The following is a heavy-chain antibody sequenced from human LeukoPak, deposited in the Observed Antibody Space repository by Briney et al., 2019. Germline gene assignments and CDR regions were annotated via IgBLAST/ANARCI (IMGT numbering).Heavy chain of an antibody. CDR2: IHTSGDT. D-gene: IGHD4-17*01. CDR3: IVFGDSNH. J-gene: IGHJ5*02. CDR1: GLTGSHNY. V-gene: IGHV3-53*01. Sequence: GCSLRLSCAASGLTGSHNYVRWVSQAPGKGLEWVSAIHTSGDTCYADSVKGRFTISRDTSKNTLYLRINSLRVEDTAVYYCIVFGDSNHWGQGTLVTVSS.